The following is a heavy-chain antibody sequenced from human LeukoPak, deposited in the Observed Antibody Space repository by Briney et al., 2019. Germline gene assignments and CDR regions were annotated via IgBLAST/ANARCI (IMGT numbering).Heavy chain of an antibody. V-gene: IGHV1-69*13. CDR3: ARDRRNSYNAFDI. J-gene: IGHJ3*02. CDR2: IIPIFGTA. Sequence: GASVKVSCKASGGTFSSYAISWVRQAPGQGLEWMGGIIPIFGTANYAQKFQGRVTITADESTSTAYMELSSLRSEDTAVYYCARDRRNSYNAFDIWGQGTMVTVSS. CDR1: GGTFSSYA. D-gene: IGHD1-14*01.